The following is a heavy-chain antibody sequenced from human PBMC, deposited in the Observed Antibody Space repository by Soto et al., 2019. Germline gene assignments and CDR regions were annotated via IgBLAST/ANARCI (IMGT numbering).Heavy chain of an antibody. D-gene: IGHD6-13*01. Sequence: EVQLVESGGGLVQPGGSLRLSCAASGFTFSSYDMHWVRQVAGKGLEWVSAIGVAGDTYYPDSVKGRFTISRENANNSFYLEVNSVKAADTAVYYCARRSWDSSRDKGGSRIDYWAQGALVTVSS. CDR1: GFTFSSYD. CDR3: ARRSWDSSRDKGGSRIDY. J-gene: IGHJ4*02. V-gene: IGHV3-13*01. CDR2: IGVAGDT.